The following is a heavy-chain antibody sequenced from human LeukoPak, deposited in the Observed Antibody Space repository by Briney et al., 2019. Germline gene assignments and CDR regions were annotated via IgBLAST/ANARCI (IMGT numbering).Heavy chain of an antibody. CDR3: ASRGYYYMDV. J-gene: IGHJ6*03. D-gene: IGHD3-10*01. CDR2: INPNNGGT. CDR1: GYTFTGYY. Sequence: ASVKVSCKASGYTFTGYYMHWVRQAPGQGLEWMGWINPNNGGTNYAQKFQGRVTMTRDTSISTVYMELSRLRSDNTAVYYCASRGYYYMDVWGKGTTVTVFS. V-gene: IGHV1-2*02.